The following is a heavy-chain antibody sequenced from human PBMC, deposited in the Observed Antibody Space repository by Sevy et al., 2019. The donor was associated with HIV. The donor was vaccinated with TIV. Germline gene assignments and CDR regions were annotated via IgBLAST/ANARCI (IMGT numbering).Heavy chain of an antibody. J-gene: IGHJ3*02. CDR2: INSDGSNT. D-gene: IGHD3-10*01. V-gene: IGHV3-74*01. CDR3: GREMISMVPGVPYAFDI. CDR1: GFTFSTYW. Sequence: GGSLRLSCAASGFTFSTYWMHWVRQAPGKGLVWVSRINSDGSNTNYADSVKGRFTTSRDNAKNTLYLQMNSLRADDTALYYCGREMISMVPGVPYAFDIWGQGTMVTVSS.